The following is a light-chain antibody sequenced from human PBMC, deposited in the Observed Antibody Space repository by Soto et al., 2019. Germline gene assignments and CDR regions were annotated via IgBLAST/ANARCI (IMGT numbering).Light chain of an antibody. Sequence: EIVLTQSPGTLSLSPGERATLSCRASQSVSSSYLAWYQQKPGQAPRLLIYGASSRATGIPDRFSGSGSGTDCTLTSSRLAPEDFAVYYCQQYGSSPPLTFGGGTKVEIK. J-gene: IGKJ4*01. V-gene: IGKV3-20*01. CDR2: GAS. CDR3: QQYGSSPPLT. CDR1: QSVSSSY.